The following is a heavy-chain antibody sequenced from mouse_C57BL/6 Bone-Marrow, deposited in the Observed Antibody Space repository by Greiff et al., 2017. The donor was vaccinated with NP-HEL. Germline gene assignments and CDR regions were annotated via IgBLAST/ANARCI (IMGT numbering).Heavy chain of an antibody. J-gene: IGHJ1*03. D-gene: IGHD1-1*01. CDR3: AKTGDYYGSSPGYFDV. V-gene: IGHV2-4*01. Sequence: QVHVKQSGPGLVQPSQCLSITCTVSGFSLTSYGVHWVRQPPGKGLEWLGVIWSGGSTDYNAAFISRLSISKDNSKSQVFFKMNSLQADDTAIYYCAKTGDYYGSSPGYFDVWGTGTTVTVSS. CDR1: GFSLTSYG. CDR2: IWSGGST.